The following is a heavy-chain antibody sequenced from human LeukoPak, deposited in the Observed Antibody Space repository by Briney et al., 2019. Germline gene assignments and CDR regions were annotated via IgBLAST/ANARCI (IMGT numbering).Heavy chain of an antibody. CDR2: IYYSGST. CDR1: GGAISSHY. J-gene: IGHJ6*03. D-gene: IGHD1-20*01. Sequence: PSETLSLTCTVSGGAISSHYWSWIRHPPGKGLEWIGYIYYSGSTNYNPSLKSRVTISVDTSKNQFSLKLSSVTAADTAVYYCARTYNWNDGTYYYYYYMDVWGKGTTVTVSS. CDR3: ARTYNWNDGTYYYYYYMDV. V-gene: IGHV4-59*11.